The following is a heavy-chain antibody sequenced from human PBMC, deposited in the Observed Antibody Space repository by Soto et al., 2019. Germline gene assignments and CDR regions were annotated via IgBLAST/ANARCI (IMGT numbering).Heavy chain of an antibody. D-gene: IGHD3-16*01. CDR1: GASIRSYH. Sequence: QVQLQESGPGLVKPLETLSLTCAVSGASIRSYHWSWIRQPAGKGLEWIGRMQHTGNTNYNPSLKSRVTMSVDTSKNQISLKMTSVTAVDTAVYFCAKDVSSRRWFDPWGQGILVIVSS. J-gene: IGHJ5*02. CDR3: AKDVSSRRWFDP. V-gene: IGHV4-4*07. CDR2: MQHTGNT.